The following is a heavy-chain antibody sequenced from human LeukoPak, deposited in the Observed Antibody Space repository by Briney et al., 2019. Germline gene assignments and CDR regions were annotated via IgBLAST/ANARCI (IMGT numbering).Heavy chain of an antibody. CDR2: ISGSGDST. CDR1: GFSFSDYY. Sequence: GGSLRLSCLASGFSFSDYYMSWIRQAPGKGLEWVSTISGSGDSTYYADSVKGRFTISRDNSKNTLSLQMNSLRADDTAVYYCATGDTAMVPNYLDPWGQGTLVTVSS. V-gene: IGHV3-23*01. D-gene: IGHD5-18*01. CDR3: ATGDTAMVPNYLDP. J-gene: IGHJ5*02.